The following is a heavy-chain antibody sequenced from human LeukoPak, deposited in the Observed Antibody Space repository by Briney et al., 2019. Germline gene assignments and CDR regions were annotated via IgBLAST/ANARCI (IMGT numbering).Heavy chain of an antibody. CDR2: IYYSGST. D-gene: IGHD3-3*02. V-gene: IGHV4-39*07. CDR3: AEISSRYYGMDV. J-gene: IGHJ6*02. Sequence: SETLSLTCTVSGGSISSSSYYWGWIRQPPGKGLEWIGSIYYSGSTYYNPSLKSRVTISVDTSKNQFSLKLSSVTAADTAVYYCAEISSRYYGMDVWGQGTTVTVSS. CDR1: GGSISSSSYY.